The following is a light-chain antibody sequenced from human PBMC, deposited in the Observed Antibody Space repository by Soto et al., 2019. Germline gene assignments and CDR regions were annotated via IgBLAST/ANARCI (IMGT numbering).Light chain of an antibody. J-gene: IGLJ2*01. V-gene: IGLV2-8*01. CDR1: SSDVGGYNY. Sequence: QSALTQPPSASGSPGQSVTISCTGTSSDVGGYNYVSWYQQHPGKAPKLMIYEVSKRPSGVPDRFSGSKSGNTASLTVSGLQADDEAHYYCSSYAGSNSVVFGGGTKLTVL. CDR2: EVS. CDR3: SSYAGSNSVV.